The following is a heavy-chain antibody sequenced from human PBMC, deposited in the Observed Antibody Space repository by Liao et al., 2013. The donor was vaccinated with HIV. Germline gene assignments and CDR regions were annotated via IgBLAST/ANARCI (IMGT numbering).Heavy chain of an antibody. CDR1: GGSISSGSYY. V-gene: IGHV4-61*02. CDR3: AREWWYGSGLY. J-gene: IGHJ4*02. D-gene: IGHD3-10*01. Sequence: QVQLQQWGAGLLKPSQTLSLTCTVSGGSISSGSYYWSWIRQPAGKGLEWIGRIYTSGSTNYNPSLKSRVTISVDTSKNQFSLKLSSVTAADTAVYYCAREWWYGSGLYWGQGTLVTVSS. CDR2: IYTSGST.